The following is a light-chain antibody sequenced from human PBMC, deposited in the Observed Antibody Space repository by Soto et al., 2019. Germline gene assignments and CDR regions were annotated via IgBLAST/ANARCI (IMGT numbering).Light chain of an antibody. CDR2: DAS. V-gene: IGKV3-15*01. CDR3: QHYTNWPLT. CDR1: HSVDSR. J-gene: IGKJ4*01. Sequence: EIVMTQSPATLSVSPGDRATLSCRASHSVDSRLAWYQEKPGQAPRLLIYDASTRATGLPARFSGSGSGTEFTLTISSLQSEDFAVYYCQHYTNWPLTFGGGNKVDIK.